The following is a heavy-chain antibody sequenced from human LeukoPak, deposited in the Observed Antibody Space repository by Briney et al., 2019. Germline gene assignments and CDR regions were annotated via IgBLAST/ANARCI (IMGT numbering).Heavy chain of an antibody. CDR3: ARVLPYSSGWGVDY. CDR1: GGSIRSYY. J-gene: IGHJ4*02. Sequence: PSETLSITCTVSGGSIRSYYWSWIRQPPGKGLEWIGYIYYTGSTNYNPSLKSRVIISVDTSKNQFSLNLISVTAADTAVYYCARVLPYSSGWGVDYWGQGALVTVSS. D-gene: IGHD6-19*01. V-gene: IGHV4-59*01. CDR2: IYYTGST.